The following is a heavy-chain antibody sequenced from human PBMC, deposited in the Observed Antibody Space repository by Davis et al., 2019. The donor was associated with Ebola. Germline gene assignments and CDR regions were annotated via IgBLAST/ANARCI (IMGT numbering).Heavy chain of an antibody. V-gene: IGHV4-38-2*02. D-gene: IGHD2-21*01. CDR1: PYSIRSSYY. CDR3: ARANARPYSPHDAFDI. J-gene: IGHJ3*02. Sequence: PSETLSLTCTVSPYSIRSSYYWGWIRQPPGKGLEWIGSVYHSGSAYYSTSLKGRVTMLVDTSKNQFSLKLFPVTAADTAIYYCARANARPYSPHDAFDIWGQGTLVTVSS. CDR2: VYHSGSA.